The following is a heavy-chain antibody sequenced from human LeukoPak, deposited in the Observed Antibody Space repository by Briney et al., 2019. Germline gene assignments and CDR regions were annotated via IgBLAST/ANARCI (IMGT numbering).Heavy chain of an antibody. CDR3: ARDTSGSLGHY. CDR1: GYTSTGYY. D-gene: IGHD1-26*01. J-gene: IGHJ4*02. V-gene: IGHV1-2*06. Sequence: GASVKVSCKASGYTSTGYYMHWVRQAPGQGLEWMGRINPNSGGTNYAQKFQGRVTRTRDTSISTAYMELSRLRSDDTAVYYCARDTSGSLGHYWGQGTLVTVSS. CDR2: INPNSGGT.